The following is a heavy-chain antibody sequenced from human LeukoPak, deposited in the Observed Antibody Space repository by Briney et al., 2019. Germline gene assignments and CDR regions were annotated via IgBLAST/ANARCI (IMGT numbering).Heavy chain of an antibody. CDR3: ARTGDDSSGFYGSSLDY. Sequence: ASVKVSCKASGGTFSSYAISWVRQAPGQGLEWMGGIIPIFGTANYAQKFQGRVTITADESTSTAYMELSSLRSEDTAVYYCARTGDDSSGFYGSSLDYWGQGTLVTVSS. CDR2: IIPIFGTA. D-gene: IGHD3-22*01. V-gene: IGHV1-69*13. J-gene: IGHJ4*02. CDR1: GGTFSSYA.